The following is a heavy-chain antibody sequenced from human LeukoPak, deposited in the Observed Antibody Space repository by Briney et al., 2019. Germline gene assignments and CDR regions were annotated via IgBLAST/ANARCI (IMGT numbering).Heavy chain of an antibody. Sequence: ASVKVSCKASGYTFTSYGISWVRQAPGQGLEWMGWISAYNGNTNYAQKLQGRVTMTTDTSTSTAYMELRSLRSDDTAVYYCARDARYSGYDLRDYWSQGTLVTVSS. V-gene: IGHV1-18*01. CDR1: GYTFTSYG. D-gene: IGHD5-12*01. CDR3: ARDARYSGYDLRDY. CDR2: ISAYNGNT. J-gene: IGHJ4*02.